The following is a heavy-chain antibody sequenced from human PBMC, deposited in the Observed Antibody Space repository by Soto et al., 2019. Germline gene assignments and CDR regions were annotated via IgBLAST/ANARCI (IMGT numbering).Heavy chain of an antibody. CDR1: GGSFSGYY. J-gene: IGHJ6*02. D-gene: IGHD6-13*01. V-gene: IGHV4-34*01. CDR3: ARDFVRSSSWYRTYGYYYGMDV. CDR2: INHSGST. Sequence: QVQLQQWGAGLLKPSETLSLTCAVYGGSFSGYYWRWIRQPPGKGLEWIGEINHSGSTNYNPSLKSRFTISVDTSKNQCSLKLSSVTAADTAVYYCARDFVRSSSWYRTYGYYYGMDVWGQGTTVTVSS.